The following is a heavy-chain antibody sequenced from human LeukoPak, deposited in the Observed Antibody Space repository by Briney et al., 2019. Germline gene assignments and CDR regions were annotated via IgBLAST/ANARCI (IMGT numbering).Heavy chain of an antibody. V-gene: IGHV3-30-3*01. Sequence: GGSLRLSCAASGFTFSSYAMHWVRQAPGKGLEWVAVISYDGSNKYYADSVKGRFTISRDNSKNTLYLQMNSLRAEDTAVYYCARGPLIAAAGTWWGQGTLVTVSS. J-gene: IGHJ4*02. CDR1: GFTFSSYA. D-gene: IGHD6-13*01. CDR2: ISYDGSNK. CDR3: ARGPLIAAAGTW.